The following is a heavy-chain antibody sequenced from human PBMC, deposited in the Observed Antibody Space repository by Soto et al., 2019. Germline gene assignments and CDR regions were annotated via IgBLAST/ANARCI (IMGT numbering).Heavy chain of an antibody. D-gene: IGHD3-16*02. V-gene: IGHV3-21*01. CDR3: AREYRTRQDDWFDP. CDR1: GFTFSSYS. CDR2: ISSSSSYI. J-gene: IGHJ5*02. Sequence: EVQLVESGGCLVKPGGSMRLSCAASGFTFSSYSMNWVRQAPGKGLAWVSSISSSSSYIYYADSVKGRFTISRDNAKNSLYLQMNSLRAEDTAVYYCAREYRTRQDDWFDPWGQGTLVTVSS.